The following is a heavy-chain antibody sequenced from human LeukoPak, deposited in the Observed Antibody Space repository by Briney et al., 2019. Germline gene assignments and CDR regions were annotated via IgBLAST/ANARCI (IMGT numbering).Heavy chain of an antibody. D-gene: IGHD2-15*01. CDR2: ISGSGGST. CDR1: GFTFSSFA. Sequence: GGSLRLSCAASGFTFSSFAMSWVRQAPGKGLEWVSSISGSGGSTYYADSVKGRLTLSRDNSKNTLYLQMNSLRAEDTAVYYCAKARFSGYCSGGSCYSGNDYWGQGTLVTVSS. J-gene: IGHJ4*02. V-gene: IGHV3-23*01. CDR3: AKARFSGYCSGGSCYSGNDY.